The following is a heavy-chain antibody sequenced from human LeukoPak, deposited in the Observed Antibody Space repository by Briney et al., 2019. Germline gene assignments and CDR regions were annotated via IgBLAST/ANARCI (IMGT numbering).Heavy chain of an antibody. CDR2: ISSSSSYI. J-gene: IGHJ6*03. D-gene: IGHD3-22*01. CDR1: GFTFSDYN. V-gene: IGHV3-21*01. CDR3: ARDLLGYNYHYMDV. Sequence: GGSLRLSCAASGFTFSDYNMNWVRQAPGRGLDWVSSISSSSSYIYYADSVKGRFTISRDNAKNSLYLQMNSLRAEDTAVYYCARDLLGYNYHYMDVWGKGTTVTVSS.